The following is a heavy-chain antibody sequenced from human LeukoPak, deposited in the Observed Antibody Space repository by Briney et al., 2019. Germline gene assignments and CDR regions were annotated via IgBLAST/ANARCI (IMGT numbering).Heavy chain of an antibody. J-gene: IGHJ1*01. D-gene: IGHD2-21*02. V-gene: IGHV4-38-2*01. Sequence: TSETLSLTCAVSGYSIGSGYYWGWIRQPPGKGLEWIGTIYQSKTTSYNPSLTSRVTISVDTSKNQFSLRLSPVTAADTAVYYCARASGDDSGHFQHWGQGTLVTVSS. CDR2: IYQSKTT. CDR1: GYSIGSGYY. CDR3: ARASGDDSGHFQH.